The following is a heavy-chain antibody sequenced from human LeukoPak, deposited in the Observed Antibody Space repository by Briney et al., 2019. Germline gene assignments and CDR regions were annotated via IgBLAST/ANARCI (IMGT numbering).Heavy chain of an antibody. CDR1: GGTFSSYA. V-gene: IGHV1-69*04. CDR3: ARLPLLRGAFDI. Sequence: SVKVSCKASGGTFSSYAISWVRQAPGQGLEWMGRIIPILGIANYAQKFQGRVTITADKSTGTAYMELSSLRSEDTAVYYCARLPLLRGAFDIWGQGTMVTVSS. CDR2: IIPILGIA. J-gene: IGHJ3*02. D-gene: IGHD3-3*01.